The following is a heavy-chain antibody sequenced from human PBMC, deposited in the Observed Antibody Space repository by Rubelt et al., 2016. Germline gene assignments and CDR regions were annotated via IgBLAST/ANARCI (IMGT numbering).Heavy chain of an antibody. CDR3: AGHSRIAVAGKGYGMDV. V-gene: IGHV4-39*01. D-gene: IGHD6-19*01. CDR2: IYYSGST. Sequence: QLQLQESGPGLVKPSETLSLTCTVSGGSISSSSYYWGWIRQPPGKGLEWTGSIYYSGSTYYNPSLKCQGTISVDTSKNHFSLKLSSVAAADTAVYYCAGHSRIAVAGKGYGMDVWGQGTTVTVSS. J-gene: IGHJ6*02. CDR1: GGSISSSSYY.